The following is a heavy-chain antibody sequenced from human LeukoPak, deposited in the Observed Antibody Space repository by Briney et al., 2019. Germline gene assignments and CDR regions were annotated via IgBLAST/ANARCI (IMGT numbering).Heavy chain of an antibody. Sequence: PGGSLRLSCAASGFTFSSYSMNWVRQAPGKGLERVSYISSRSATIYYADSVKGRFTISRDNAKNSLYLQMNSLRVEDTAVYYCARGGAARPDFWGQGTLVTVSS. D-gene: IGHD6-6*01. CDR2: ISSRSATI. J-gene: IGHJ4*02. V-gene: IGHV3-48*01. CDR1: GFTFSSYS. CDR3: ARGGAARPDF.